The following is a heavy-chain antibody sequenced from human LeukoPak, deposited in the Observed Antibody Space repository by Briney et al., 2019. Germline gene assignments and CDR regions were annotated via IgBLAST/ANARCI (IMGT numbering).Heavy chain of an antibody. D-gene: IGHD3-22*01. CDR2: INPNHGTT. CDR1: GYTFTSYY. V-gene: IGHV1-46*01. CDR3: ARGDVLDRSVYNWFDP. J-gene: IGHJ5*02. Sequence: GASVKVSCQASGYTFTSYYIHWVRQAPGQGLEWMGIINPNHGTTTYAQKFQGRVTMTRDTSTSTVYMELSSLRSEDTALYYCARGDVLDRSVYNWFDPWGQGTLVIVSS.